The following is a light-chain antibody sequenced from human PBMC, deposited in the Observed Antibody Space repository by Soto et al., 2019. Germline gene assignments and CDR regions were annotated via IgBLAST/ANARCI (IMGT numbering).Light chain of an antibody. CDR3: QQSFSPPLT. CDR1: QSVSSN. J-gene: IGKJ4*01. Sequence: VRTQSPATLSVSPGERAALSCRASQSVSSNLAWYQQKPGQAPRLLISDASTRATGIPARFSGSGSGTDFTLTISSLQPEDFATYYCQQSFSPPLTFGGGTKVDIK. CDR2: DAS. V-gene: IGKV3-15*01.